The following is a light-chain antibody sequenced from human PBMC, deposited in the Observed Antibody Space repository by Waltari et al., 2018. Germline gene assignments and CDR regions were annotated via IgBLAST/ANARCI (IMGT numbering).Light chain of an antibody. Sequence: DIQLTQSPSFLSASVGDRVTITCRASQDISNYLAWYQQKPGSAPQFLIYGASTLQGGVPARFSGSGSGTEFTLTITNLQPEDFATYYCQQPYFYPRTFGQGTKVDIK. CDR2: GAS. CDR1: QDISNY. CDR3: QQPYFYPRT. J-gene: IGKJ1*01. V-gene: IGKV1-9*01.